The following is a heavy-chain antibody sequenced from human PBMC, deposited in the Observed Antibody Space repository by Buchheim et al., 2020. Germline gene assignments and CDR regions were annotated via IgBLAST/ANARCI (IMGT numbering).Heavy chain of an antibody. V-gene: IGHV3-30*03. D-gene: IGHD2-15*01. CDR1: GFTFSSYG. CDR2: ISYDGSNK. CDR3: ARDPVWGGGSDY. Sequence: QVQLVESRGGVVQPGRSLRLSCAASGFTFSSYGMHWVRQAPGKGLEWVAVISYDGSNKYYADSVKGRFTISRDNAKNSLYLQMNSLRAEDTAVYYCARDPVWGGGSDYWGQGTL. J-gene: IGHJ4*02.